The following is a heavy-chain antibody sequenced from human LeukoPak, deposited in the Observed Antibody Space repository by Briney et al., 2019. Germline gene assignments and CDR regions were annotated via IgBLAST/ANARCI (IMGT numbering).Heavy chain of an antibody. V-gene: IGHV1-2*02. CDR3: ARDDFWSGYPFDY. Sequence: ASVKVSCKASGYTFTGYYMHWVRQAPGQGLEWMGWINPNSGGTNYAQKFQGRVTMTRDTFISTAYMELSRLRSDDTAVYYCARDDFWSGYPFDYWGQGTLVTVSS. D-gene: IGHD3-3*01. J-gene: IGHJ4*02. CDR2: INPNSGGT. CDR1: GYTFTGYY.